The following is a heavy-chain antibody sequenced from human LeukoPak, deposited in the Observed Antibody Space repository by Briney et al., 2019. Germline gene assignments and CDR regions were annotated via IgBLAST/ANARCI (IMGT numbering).Heavy chain of an antibody. CDR3: SRGAMTAKPADF. V-gene: IGHV4-39*01. Sequence: PSETLSLTCSVSGVPINSRDDYWNWIRQPPGKGLEWIGSIYYSGNTYYNPSLQSRATISVDTSRNYFSLTLSSVTAADTALYFCSRGAMTAKPADFWGQGTLVTVSS. J-gene: IGHJ4*02. CDR2: IYYSGNT. CDR1: GVPINSRDDY. D-gene: IGHD2-2*01.